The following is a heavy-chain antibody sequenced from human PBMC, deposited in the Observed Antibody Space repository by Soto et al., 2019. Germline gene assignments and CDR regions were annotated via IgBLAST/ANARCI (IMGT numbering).Heavy chain of an antibody. J-gene: IGHJ3*02. Sequence: GGSLRLSCAASGFTFSSYAMCWVRQAPGKGLEWVSAISGSGGSTYYADSVKGRFTISRDNSKNTLYLQMNSLRAEDTAVYYGSKDRVAVAGTDAFDIWGQGTMVTVSS. D-gene: IGHD6-19*01. CDR1: GFTFSSYA. CDR2: ISGSGGST. CDR3: SKDRVAVAGTDAFDI. V-gene: IGHV3-23*01.